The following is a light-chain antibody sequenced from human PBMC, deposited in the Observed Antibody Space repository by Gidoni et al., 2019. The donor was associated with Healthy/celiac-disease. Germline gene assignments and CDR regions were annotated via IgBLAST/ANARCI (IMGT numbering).Light chain of an antibody. J-gene: IGLJ2*01. Sequence: SSEPTQPPSVSVSPGQTASITCSGDKLGDKYACWYQQKPGQSPVLVIYQDSKRPSGIPARFSGSNSGNTATLTISGTQAMDEADYYCQAWDSSTGVFGGGTKLTVL. CDR2: QDS. CDR3: QAWDSSTGV. CDR1: KLGDKY. V-gene: IGLV3-1*01.